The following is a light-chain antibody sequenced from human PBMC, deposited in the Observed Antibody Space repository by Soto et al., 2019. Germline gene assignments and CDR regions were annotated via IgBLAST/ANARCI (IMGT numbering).Light chain of an antibody. CDR1: SSDVGGYNY. V-gene: IGLV2-14*01. CDR2: EVS. CDR3: SSYTSSSTLYV. Sequence: QSVLTQPASVSGSPGQSITISCTGTSSDVGGYNYVYWYQQHPGKAPKLIIYEVSNRLSGVSNRFSGSKSGDTASLTISGLHAEDEADYYCSSYTSSSTLYVFGTGTKVTVL. J-gene: IGLJ1*01.